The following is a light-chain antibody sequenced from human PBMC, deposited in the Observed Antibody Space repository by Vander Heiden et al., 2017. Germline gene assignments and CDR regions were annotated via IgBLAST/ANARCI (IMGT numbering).Light chain of an antibody. CDR2: DVT. CDR3: CSYTSSSTWV. V-gene: IGLV2-14*03. CDR1: SSDVGGYNY. Sequence: HSALTLPASVSGSPGQSIPISCTGTSSDVGGYNYVSWYQQHPGKVPKLMIYDVTNRPSGVSNRFSGSKSGNTASLTISGLQPEDEADYFCCSYTSSSTWVFGGGTKVTVL. J-gene: IGLJ3*02.